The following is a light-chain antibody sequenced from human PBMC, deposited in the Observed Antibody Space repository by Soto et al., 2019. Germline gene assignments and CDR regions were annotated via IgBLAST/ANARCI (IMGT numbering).Light chain of an antibody. Sequence: EIVLTQSPGTLSLSPGERATLSCRASQRVFSSYVAWYQQKPGQPPRLLIDGASSRASGIPDRFSGSGSGTDFTLTISSLQAEDFAAYYCQQFSTSPTTFGRGTKVDIK. J-gene: IGKJ4*01. CDR3: QQFSTSPTT. V-gene: IGKV3-20*01. CDR2: GAS. CDR1: QRVFSSY.